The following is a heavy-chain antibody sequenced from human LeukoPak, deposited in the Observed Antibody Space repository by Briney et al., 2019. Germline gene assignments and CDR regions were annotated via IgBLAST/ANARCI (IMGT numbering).Heavy chain of an antibody. CDR3: AKALPRSEGYTHGYFDY. J-gene: IGHJ4*02. D-gene: IGHD3-22*01. CDR2: ITGSGSNT. CDR1: GFTFSSYA. V-gene: IGHV3-23*01. Sequence: GSLGLSCAASGFTFSSYAMNWVRQAPGKGLEWVSTITGSGSNTYYADSVKGQFTVSRDNSKNTLYLQMNSLSAEDTATYYCAKALPRSEGYTHGYFDYWGQGTLVTVSS.